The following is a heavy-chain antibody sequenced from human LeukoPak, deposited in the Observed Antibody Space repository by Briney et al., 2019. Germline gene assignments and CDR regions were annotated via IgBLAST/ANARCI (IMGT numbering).Heavy chain of an antibody. CDR2: IIPIFGTA. CDR3: ACYYDSSGYFDY. Sequence: SSVKVSCKASGGTFSSYAISWVRQAPGQGLEWMGGIIPIFGTANYAQKFQGRVTITADESTSTAYMELSSLRSEDTAVYYCACYYDSSGYFDYWGQGTLVTVSS. J-gene: IGHJ4*02. D-gene: IGHD3-22*01. CDR1: GGTFSSYA. V-gene: IGHV1-69*13.